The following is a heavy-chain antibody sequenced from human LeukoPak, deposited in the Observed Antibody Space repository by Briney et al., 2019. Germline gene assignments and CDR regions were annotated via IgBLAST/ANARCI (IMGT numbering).Heavy chain of an antibody. CDR2: IYFGGST. D-gene: IGHD3-16*01. CDR1: GGSISS. Sequence: SETLSLTCTVSGGSISSFYWSWFYWSWIRQPPGKGLEWIGYIYFGGSTNYNPSLKSRVTISVDTSKNQFSLKLSSVTAADTAVYYCARETSQKGAHYMDVWGKGTTVTISS. J-gene: IGHJ6*03. V-gene: IGHV4-61*08. CDR3: ARETSQKGAHYMDV.